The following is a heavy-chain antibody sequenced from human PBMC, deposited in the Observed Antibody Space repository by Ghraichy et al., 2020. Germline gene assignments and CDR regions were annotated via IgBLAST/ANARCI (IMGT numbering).Heavy chain of an antibody. V-gene: IGHV3-66*01. J-gene: IGHJ4*02. CDR2: IYSGGSI. CDR3: ARAQDAYNPFDY. D-gene: IGHD5-24*01. Sequence: LSLTCAASGFTVSSNYMSWVRQTPGKGLVWVSVIYSGGSILYADSVKGRFTISRDNSKNTLYLQMNSLRAEDTAVYFCARAQDAYNPFDYWGQGTLVTVSS. CDR1: GFTVSSNY.